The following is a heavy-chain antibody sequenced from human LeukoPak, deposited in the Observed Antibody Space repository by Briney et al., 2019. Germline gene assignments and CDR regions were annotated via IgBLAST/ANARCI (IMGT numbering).Heavy chain of an antibody. Sequence: PGGSLRVSCAAPGFTFSSYSMHWVRQAPGKGLEWVAVISYDGSNKYYADSVKGRFTISRDNSKNTLYLQMNTLRAEDTAVYYFEKEGWGTTWFDYWGQGTLVTVSS. CDR1: GFTFSSYS. V-gene: IGHV3-30*18. D-gene: IGHD3-16*01. J-gene: IGHJ4*02. CDR2: ISYDGSNK. CDR3: EKEGWGTTWFDY.